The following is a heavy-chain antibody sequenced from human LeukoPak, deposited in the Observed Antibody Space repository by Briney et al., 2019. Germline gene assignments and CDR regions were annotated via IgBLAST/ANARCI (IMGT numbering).Heavy chain of an antibody. D-gene: IGHD3-10*01. V-gene: IGHV3-23*01. Sequence: GGSLRLSCAASGFTFSSYVMSWVRQAPGKGLEWVSAISGSGGSAYYADSVKGRFTISRDISKNTLFLQMNSLRAEDTAVYYCAKVTTMVRGPAEHDYWGQGTLVTVSS. J-gene: IGHJ4*02. CDR1: GFTFSSYV. CDR2: ISGSGGSA. CDR3: AKVTTMVRGPAEHDY.